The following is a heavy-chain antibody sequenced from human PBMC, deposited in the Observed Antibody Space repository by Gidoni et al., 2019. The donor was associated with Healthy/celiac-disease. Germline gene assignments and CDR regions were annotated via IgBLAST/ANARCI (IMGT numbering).Heavy chain of an antibody. V-gene: IGHV3-30-3*01. D-gene: IGHD6-19*01. CDR2: ISYDGSNK. J-gene: IGHJ4*02. CDR3: ARDRYSSGWYDY. Sequence: QVQLVESGGGVVQPGRSLRLSCAASGFTFSSYAIHWVRQAPGKGLEWVAVISYDGSNKYYADSVKGRFTISRDNSKNTLYLQMNSLRAEDTAVYYCARDRYSSGWYDYWGQGTLVTVSS. CDR1: GFTFSSYA.